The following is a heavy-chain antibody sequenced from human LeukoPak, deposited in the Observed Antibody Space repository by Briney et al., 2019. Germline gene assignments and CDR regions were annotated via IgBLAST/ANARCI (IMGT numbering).Heavy chain of an antibody. Sequence: GGSLRLSCAASGFTLSDYNMNWVRQAPGRGLEWISFIDSSSDTVYYADYVKGRFTISRDNAKNSLYLQTNTLRDEDTAVYYCARVSTFYKSLGGMDVWGQGTTVTVFS. J-gene: IGHJ6*02. V-gene: IGHV3-48*02. CDR3: ARVSTFYKSLGGMDV. D-gene: IGHD3-16*01. CDR1: GFTLSDYN. CDR2: IDSSSDTV.